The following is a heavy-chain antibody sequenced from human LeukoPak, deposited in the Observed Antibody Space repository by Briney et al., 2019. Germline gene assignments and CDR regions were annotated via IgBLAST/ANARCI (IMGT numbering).Heavy chain of an antibody. CDR1: GFTFSSYG. D-gene: IGHD3-10*01. CDR2: ISYDGSNK. J-gene: IGHJ4*02. CDR3: AKSGFGGKYDY. V-gene: IGHV3-30*18. Sequence: GRSLRLSCAASGFTFSSYGMHWVRQAPGKGLEWVAVISYDGSNKYYADSVKGRFTISRDNSKNTLYLQMNSLRAEDTAVYYCAKSGFGGKYDYWGQGTLVTVSS.